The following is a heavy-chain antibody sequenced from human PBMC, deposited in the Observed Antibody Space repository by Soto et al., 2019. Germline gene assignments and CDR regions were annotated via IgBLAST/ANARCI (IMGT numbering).Heavy chain of an antibody. V-gene: IGHV3-30*18. CDR1: GFTFSSYG. Sequence: GGSLRLSCAASGFTFSSYGMHWVRQAPGKGLEWVAVISYDGSNKYYADSVKGRFTISRDNSKNTLYLQMNSLRAEDTAVYYCAKDQSSSWYVGGLDYWGQGTLVTVS. D-gene: IGHD6-13*01. CDR2: ISYDGSNK. CDR3: AKDQSSSWYVGGLDY. J-gene: IGHJ4*02.